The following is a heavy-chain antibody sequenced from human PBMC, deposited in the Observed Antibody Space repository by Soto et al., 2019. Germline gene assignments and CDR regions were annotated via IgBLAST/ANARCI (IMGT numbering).Heavy chain of an antibody. CDR3: AKVNAIVGDGDHDY. Sequence: EVQLLESGGGLVQPGGSLRLSCAASGFTFTTFAMSWVRQPPGKGLEWVSGISSSGDIPYYADSVKGRFTISRDQSKKTVYLQMNSLRAEDTALYYCAKVNAIVGDGDHDYWGQGTLVSVSS. CDR2: ISSSGDIP. V-gene: IGHV3-23*01. CDR1: GFTFTTFA. D-gene: IGHD2-8*01. J-gene: IGHJ4*02.